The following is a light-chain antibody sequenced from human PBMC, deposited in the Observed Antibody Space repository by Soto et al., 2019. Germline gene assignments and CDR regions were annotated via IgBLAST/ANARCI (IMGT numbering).Light chain of an antibody. CDR1: QSVSSSY. CDR3: QQYGSSPLT. CDR2: GAS. J-gene: IGKJ4*01. Sequence: EIVLTQSPDTLSLSPGERATLSCRTSQSVSSSYSAWYQQKPGQAPRLLIYGASIRATGIPDRFSGSGSGTDFTLTISRLEPEDFAMYYCQQYGSSPLTFGGGTKVDIK. V-gene: IGKV3-20*01.